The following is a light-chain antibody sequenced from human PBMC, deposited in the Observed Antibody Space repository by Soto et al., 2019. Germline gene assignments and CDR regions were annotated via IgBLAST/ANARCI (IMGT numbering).Light chain of an antibody. CDR3: AAWDDSLYGLV. Sequence: QSVLTQPPSASGTPGQRVTISCSGSSSNIGSNTVNWYRQLPGTAPKLLIYRTNERPSGVPDRFSGSKSGSSASLAISGLQSEDEADYYCAAWDDSLYGLVFGGGTKLTVL. J-gene: IGLJ3*02. V-gene: IGLV1-44*01. CDR2: RTN. CDR1: SSNIGSNT.